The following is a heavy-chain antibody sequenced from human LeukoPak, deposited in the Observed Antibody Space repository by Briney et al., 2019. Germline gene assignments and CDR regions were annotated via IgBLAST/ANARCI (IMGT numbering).Heavy chain of an antibody. CDR2: ISYDGSDK. V-gene: IGHV3-30*18. Sequence: PGGSLRLSCAASGFSFSSYDMHWVRQAPGKGLEWVAIISYDGSDKYYAASVKGRFTISRDNSKNTLYLQMNSLRAEDTAVYYCAKGCTLFWLKDAFDVWGQGTMVTVSS. CDR1: GFSFSSYD. J-gene: IGHJ3*01. D-gene: IGHD3-9*01. CDR3: AKGCTLFWLKDAFDV.